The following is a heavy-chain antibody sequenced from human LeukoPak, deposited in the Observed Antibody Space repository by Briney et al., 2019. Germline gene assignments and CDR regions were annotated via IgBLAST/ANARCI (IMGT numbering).Heavy chain of an antibody. D-gene: IGHD2-2*01. CDR3: ARGSEWCSSSTCYSFDY. V-gene: IGHV4-59*01. Sequence: SETLSLTCSVSGGSIISYYWSWIRQPPGRGLEWIGYIYHTGTTNYNPSLKSRVTISVNTSTNQLSLRLNSVTAADTAVYYCARGSEWCSSSTCYSFDYWGQGSLVTVSS. J-gene: IGHJ4*02. CDR2: IYHTGTT. CDR1: GGSIISYY.